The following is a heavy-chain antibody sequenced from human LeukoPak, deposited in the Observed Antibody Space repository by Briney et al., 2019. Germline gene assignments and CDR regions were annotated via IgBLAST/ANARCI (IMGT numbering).Heavy chain of an antibody. CDR3: ARWLVSVTTEGNYYYYMDV. D-gene: IGHD4-17*01. CDR1: GFTFSSYA. J-gene: IGHJ6*03. V-gene: IGHV3-20*04. CDR2: IDWNGGST. Sequence: GGSLRLSCAASGFTFSSYAMHWVRHAPGKGLEWVSGIDWNGGSTGYADSVKGRFTISRDNAKNSLYLQMNSLRAEDTALYYCARWLVSVTTEGNYYYYMDVWGKGTTVTVSS.